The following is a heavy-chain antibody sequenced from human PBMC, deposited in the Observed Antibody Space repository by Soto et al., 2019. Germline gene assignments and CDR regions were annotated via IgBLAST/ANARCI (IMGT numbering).Heavy chain of an antibody. CDR2: IRSKAYGGTT. D-gene: IGHD2-21*02. V-gene: IGHV3-49*04. CDR1: GFTFGGYA. J-gene: IGHJ4*02. CDR3: TRAVCGVDCPPYYFDY. Sequence: GGSLRLSCTASGFTFGGYAMSWGRQAPGKGLEWVGFIRSKAYGGTTEYAASGKGRFTISRDDSKSIAYLQMNSLKTEETAVYYCTRAVCGVDCPPYYFDYWGQGTLVTVSS.